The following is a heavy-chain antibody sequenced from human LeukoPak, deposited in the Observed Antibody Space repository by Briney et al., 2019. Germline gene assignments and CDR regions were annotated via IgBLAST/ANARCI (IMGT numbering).Heavy chain of an antibody. V-gene: IGHV3-23*01. J-gene: IGHJ4*02. CDR1: GFTFSSYA. D-gene: IGHD6-13*01. Sequence: GGSLRLSCAASGFTFSSYAMSWVRQAPGKGLEWVSAISGSGGSTYYADSVKGRFTISRDNSKNTLYLQMNSLRAADTAVYDCAKTRVGIAAADSFDYWGQGTLVTASS. CDR3: AKTRVGIAAADSFDY. CDR2: ISGSGGST.